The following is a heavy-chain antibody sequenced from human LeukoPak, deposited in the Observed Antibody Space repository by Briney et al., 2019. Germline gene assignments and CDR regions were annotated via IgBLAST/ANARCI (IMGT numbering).Heavy chain of an antibody. J-gene: IGHJ4*02. D-gene: IGHD3-22*01. Sequence: GGSLRLSCAASGFTVSSNYMNWVRQAPGKGLEWVSSISSSSSHIYYADSVKGRFTISRDNAKNSLYLQMNSLRAEDTAVYYCARDFDYYDSSGYRDYWGQGTLVTVSS. CDR2: ISSSSSHI. CDR1: GFTVSSNY. CDR3: ARDFDYYDSSGYRDY. V-gene: IGHV3-21*01.